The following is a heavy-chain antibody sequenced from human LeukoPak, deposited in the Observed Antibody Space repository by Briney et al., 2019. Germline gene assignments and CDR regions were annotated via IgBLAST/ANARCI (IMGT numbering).Heavy chain of an antibody. D-gene: IGHD6-13*01. CDR2: TYYRSKWYN. Sequence: SQTLSLTCAISGDSVSSNSAAWNWIRQSPSRGLEWLGRTYYRSKWYNDYAVSVKSRITINPDTSKNQFSLQLNSVAPEDTAVYYCARALGAAAGTPYFDYWGQGTLVTVSS. CDR1: GDSVSSNSAA. CDR3: ARALGAAAGTPYFDY. V-gene: IGHV6-1*01. J-gene: IGHJ4*02.